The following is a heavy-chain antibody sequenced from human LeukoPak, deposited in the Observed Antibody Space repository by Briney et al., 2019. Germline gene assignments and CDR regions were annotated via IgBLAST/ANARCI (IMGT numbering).Heavy chain of an antibody. D-gene: IGHD6-19*01. CDR3: ARPWRSGWFYGRIDY. V-gene: IGHV5-51*03. J-gene: IGHJ4*02. CDR1: GYSFTSYW. Sequence: KPGESLRISCTGSGYSFTSYWIGWVRQMPGKGLEWVGIIYPGDSDTIYSPSFQGQVTISADKSISTAYLQWSSLKASDTAMYYCARPWRSGWFYGRIDYWGQGTLVTVSS. CDR2: IYPGDSDT.